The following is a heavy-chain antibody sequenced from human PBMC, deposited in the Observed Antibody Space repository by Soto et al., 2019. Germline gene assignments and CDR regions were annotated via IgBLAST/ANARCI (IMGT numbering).Heavy chain of an antibody. CDR3: AKDQIRVRGISSYNWFDP. V-gene: IGHV3-23*01. J-gene: IGHJ5*02. D-gene: IGHD3-10*01. Sequence: GGSLRLSCAASGFTFSSYAMSWVRQAPGKGLEWVSAISGSGGSTYYADSVKGRFTISRDNSKNTLYLQMNSLRAEDTAVYYCAKDQIRVRGISSYNWFDPWGQGTLVTVSS. CDR1: GFTFSSYA. CDR2: ISGSGGST.